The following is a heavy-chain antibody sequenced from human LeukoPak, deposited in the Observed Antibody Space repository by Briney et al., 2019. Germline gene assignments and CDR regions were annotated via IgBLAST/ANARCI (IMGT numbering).Heavy chain of an antibody. CDR1: GDSVRTNNYY. D-gene: IGHD3-9*01. V-gene: IGHV4-30-2*01. J-gene: IGHJ4*02. Sequence: SETLSLTCTVSGDSVRTNNYYWSWIRQPPGEGLEWIGYIYHSGSTYYNPSLKSRVTISVDRSKNQFSLKLSSVTAADTAVYYCARSSGYFDWFLDYWGQGTLVTVSS. CDR2: IYHSGST. CDR3: ARSSGYFDWFLDY.